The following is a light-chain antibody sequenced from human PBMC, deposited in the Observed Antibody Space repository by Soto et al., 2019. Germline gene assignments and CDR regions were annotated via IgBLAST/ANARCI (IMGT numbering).Light chain of an antibody. Sequence: DIQMTQSPSSLSASVGDRVTITCHASQEMTNYLNWYQQKTGKAPELLIYAASKLQRGVPSRFSGSGSGTEFTLTISSLQPEDVATYYCQQYENLPITFGQGTRLEIK. CDR3: QQYENLPIT. V-gene: IGKV1-33*01. CDR1: QEMTNY. CDR2: AAS. J-gene: IGKJ5*01.